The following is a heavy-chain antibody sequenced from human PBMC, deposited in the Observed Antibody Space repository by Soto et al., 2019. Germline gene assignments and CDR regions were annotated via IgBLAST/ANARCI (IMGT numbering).Heavy chain of an antibody. J-gene: IGHJ4*02. V-gene: IGHV4-4*02. CDR3: TRALLKSLDY. Sequence: PSETLSLTCAVSGASISTSYWWSWVRQSPGKGLEWIGEIHYSGTTNYNPSLKSRVIISQDKSQNQFSLELKSVTAADTAMYYCTRALLKSLDYWGQGTLVTVSS. CDR1: GASISTSYW. D-gene: IGHD3-9*01. CDR2: IHYSGTT.